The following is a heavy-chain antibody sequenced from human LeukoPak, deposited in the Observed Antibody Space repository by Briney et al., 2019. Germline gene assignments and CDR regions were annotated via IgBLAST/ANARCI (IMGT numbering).Heavy chain of an antibody. J-gene: IGHJ4*02. CDR1: GGSISSYY. D-gene: IGHD6-19*01. Sequence: SETLSLTCTVSGGSISSYYRSWIRQPPGKGLEWIGYIYYSGITNYNPSLKSRVTISVDTSKNQFSLKLSSVTAADTAVYYCAVTDIAVAVDYWGQGTLVTVSS. V-gene: IGHV4-59*01. CDR2: IYYSGIT. CDR3: AVTDIAVAVDY.